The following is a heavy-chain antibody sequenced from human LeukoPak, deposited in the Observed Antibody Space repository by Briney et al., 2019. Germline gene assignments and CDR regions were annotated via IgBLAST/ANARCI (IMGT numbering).Heavy chain of an antibody. J-gene: IGHJ4*02. Sequence: GRSLRLSCAASGFTFDDYAMHWVRQAPGKGLEWVSGISWNSGSICYADSVKGRFTISRDNAKNSLYLQMNSLRAEDMALYYCAKDRGSTYYYDSVDFDYWGQGTLVTVSS. CDR2: ISWNSGSI. CDR1: GFTFDDYA. D-gene: IGHD3-22*01. V-gene: IGHV3-9*03. CDR3: AKDRGSTYYYDSVDFDY.